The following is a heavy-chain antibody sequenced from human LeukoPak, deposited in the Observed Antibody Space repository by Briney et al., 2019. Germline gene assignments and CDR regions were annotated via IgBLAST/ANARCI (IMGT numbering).Heavy chain of an antibody. CDR2: IKKDGSGI. J-gene: IGHJ6*04. CDR3: AGGNSMNV. D-gene: IGHD1/OR15-1a*01. CDR1: EFPFSDSW. V-gene: IGHV3-7*03. Sequence: PGGSLRLSCAVSEFPFSDSWMYWVRQAPGKGLEGVANIKKDGSGISYVDSVQGRFITSRDNAKNSLYLQMNSLRVEDTAVYFCAGGNSMNVWGKGTAVTVSS.